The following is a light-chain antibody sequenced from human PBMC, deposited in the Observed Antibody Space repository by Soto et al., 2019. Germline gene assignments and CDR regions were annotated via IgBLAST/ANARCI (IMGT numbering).Light chain of an antibody. V-gene: IGKV1-33*01. CDR3: QQYDNLPYT. CDR2: DAS. J-gene: IGKJ2*01. Sequence: DIQMTQSPSSLSASVGDRVTITCQASQDISNYLNWYQQKPGKAPKLLIYDASDLETGVPSRFSRSGSGTDFTFTTSSLQPEDIATYYCQQYDNLPYTFGQGTK. CDR1: QDISNY.